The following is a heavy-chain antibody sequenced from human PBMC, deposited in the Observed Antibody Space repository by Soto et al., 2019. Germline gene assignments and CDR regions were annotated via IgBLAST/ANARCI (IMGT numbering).Heavy chain of an antibody. CDR3: ARFRLGPSGSSWKNWFDP. D-gene: IGHD6-13*01. Sequence: QLQLQESGPGLVKPSETLSLTCTVSGGSISSSPYYWGRIRQPPGKGLEWIGSIYYSGSTYYNPSLKSRVTISVDTSKNQFSLKLSSVTAAVTAAYYCARFRLGPSGSSWKNWFDPWGQGTLVTVSS. CDR1: GGSISSSPYY. V-gene: IGHV4-39*01. J-gene: IGHJ5*02. CDR2: IYYSGST.